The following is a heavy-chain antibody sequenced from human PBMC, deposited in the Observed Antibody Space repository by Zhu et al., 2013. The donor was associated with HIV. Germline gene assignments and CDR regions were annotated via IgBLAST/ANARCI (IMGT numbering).Heavy chain of an antibody. CDR3: ARDPSTRYYTDI. Sequence: QVQLIQSGTAVKKPGASVMVSCKASGYTFTGYYLHWVRQAPGQGFEWVGWINPDSGGTAFAKNCQGRVIMTRDTSTTTAYMQMTSLRSDDTAVYYCARDPSTRYYTDIWGKRDHGHRLL. J-gene: IGHJ6*03. CDR1: GYTFTGYY. CDR2: INPDSGGT. V-gene: IGHV1-2*02. D-gene: IGHD3-9*01.